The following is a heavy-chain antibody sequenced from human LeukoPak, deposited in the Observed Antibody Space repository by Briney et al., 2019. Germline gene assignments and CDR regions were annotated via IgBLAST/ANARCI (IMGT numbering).Heavy chain of an antibody. J-gene: IGHJ4*02. CDR3: ARSNYGGNFDY. V-gene: IGHV4-61*02. CDR1: GGSISSSSYY. D-gene: IGHD4-23*01. CDR2: IYTSGST. Sequence: PSETLSLTCTVSGGSISSSSYYWGWIRQPAGKGLEWIGRIYTSGSTNYNPSLKSRVTISVDTSKNQFSLRLSSVTAADTAVYYCARSNYGGNFDYWGQGTLVTVSS.